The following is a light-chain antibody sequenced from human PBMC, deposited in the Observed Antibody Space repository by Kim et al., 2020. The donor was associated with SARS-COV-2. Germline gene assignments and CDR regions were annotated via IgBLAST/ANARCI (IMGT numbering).Light chain of an antibody. J-gene: IGLJ3*02. CDR1: SSDVGGYNY. V-gene: IGLV2-14*03. CDR2: DVS. CDR3: SSYTSSSTWV. Sequence: QSVLTQPPSVSGAPGQRVTISCTGTSSDVGGYNYVSWYQQHPGKAPKLIVYDVSKRPSGVSNRFSGSKSGNTASLTISGLQAEDEADYYCSSYTSSSTWVFGGGTQLTVL.